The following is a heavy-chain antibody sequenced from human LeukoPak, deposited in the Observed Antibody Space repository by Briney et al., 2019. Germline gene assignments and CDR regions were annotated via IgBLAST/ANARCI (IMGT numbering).Heavy chain of an antibody. V-gene: IGHV3-7*01. CDR1: GFTFSSYW. CDR2: IKQDGSEK. D-gene: IGHD5-18*01. Sequence: GGSLRLSCAASGFTFSSYWMSWVRQAPGKGLEWVANIKQDGSEKSYVDSVKGQFTISRDNAKNSLYLQMISLRVEDTAVYYCARDYYVDTTVVTANWGQGALVTVSS. J-gene: IGHJ4*02. CDR3: ARDYYVDTTVVTAN.